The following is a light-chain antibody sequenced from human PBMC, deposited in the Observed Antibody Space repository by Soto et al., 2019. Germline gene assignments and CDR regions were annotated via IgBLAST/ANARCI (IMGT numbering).Light chain of an antibody. CDR2: GAS. Sequence: EIVMTQSPATLSLSPGERATLSCRASQSVSSSYLSWYQQKPGQAPRLLIYGASTRATGIPARFSGSGSGTDFPLTISSPQPEDFAVYYCQQDYNLPPRTVGQGTKVEIK. V-gene: IGKV3D-7*01. J-gene: IGKJ1*01. CDR3: QQDYNLPPRT. CDR1: QSVSSSY.